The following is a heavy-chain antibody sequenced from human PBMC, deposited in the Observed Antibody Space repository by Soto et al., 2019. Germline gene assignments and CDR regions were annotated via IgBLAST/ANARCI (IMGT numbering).Heavy chain of an antibody. D-gene: IGHD3-9*01. CDR3: ARDLYYDILTGPYGMDV. CDR1: GGSISSSSYY. Sequence: SETLSLTCTVSGGSISSSSYYWGWIRQPPGKGLEWIGSIYYSGSTYYNPSLKSRVTISVDTSKNQFSLKLSSVTAADTAVYYCARDLYYDILTGPYGMDVWGQGTTVTVSS. J-gene: IGHJ6*02. V-gene: IGHV4-39*07. CDR2: IYYSGST.